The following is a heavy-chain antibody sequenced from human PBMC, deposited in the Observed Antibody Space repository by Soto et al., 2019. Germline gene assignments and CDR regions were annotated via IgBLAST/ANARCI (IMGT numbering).Heavy chain of an antibody. J-gene: IGHJ3*02. CDR1: GGIFSSYT. CDR3: ARDRWKDAFDI. D-gene: IGHD1-1*01. V-gene: IGHV1-69*04. Sequence: ASVKVSCKASGGIFSSYTISWVRQAPGQGLEWMGRIIPILGIANYAQKFQGRVTITADKSTSTAYMELSSLRSEDTAVYYCARDRWKDAFDIWGQGTMVTVSS. CDR2: IIPILGIA.